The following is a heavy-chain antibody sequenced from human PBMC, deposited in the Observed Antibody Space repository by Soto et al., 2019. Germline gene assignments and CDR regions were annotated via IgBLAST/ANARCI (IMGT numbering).Heavy chain of an antibody. CDR1: GGSFSCYY. V-gene: IGHV4-34*01. CDR2: INHSGST. Sequence: KPSETLSLTCAVYGGSFSCYYWSWIRQPPGKGLEWIGEINHSGSTNYNPSLKSRVTISVDTSKNQFSLKLSSVTAADTAVYYCASPRIGRIDFDYWGQGTLVTVSS. CDR3: ASPRIGRIDFDY. J-gene: IGHJ4*02. D-gene: IGHD1-26*01.